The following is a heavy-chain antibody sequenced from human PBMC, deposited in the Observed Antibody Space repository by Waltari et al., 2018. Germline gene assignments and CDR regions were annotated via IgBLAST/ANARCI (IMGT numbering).Heavy chain of an antibody. D-gene: IGHD6-19*01. CDR2: IIPIFGTA. CDR3: ARVEYSSGWYGGYYYYYMDV. CDR1: GGTFSSYA. V-gene: IGHV1-69*12. Sequence: QVQLVQSGAEVKKPGSSVKVSCKASGGTFSSYAISWVRQAPGQGLEWMGGIIPIFGTANYEQKFQGRVTITADESTSTAYMELSSLRSEDTAVYYCARVEYSSGWYGGYYYYYMDVWGKGTTVTVSS. J-gene: IGHJ6*03.